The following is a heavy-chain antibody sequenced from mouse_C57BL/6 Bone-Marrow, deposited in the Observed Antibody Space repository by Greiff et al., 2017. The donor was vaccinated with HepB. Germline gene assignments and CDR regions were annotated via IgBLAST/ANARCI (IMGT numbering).Heavy chain of an antibody. V-gene: IGHV1-64*01. CDR1: GYTFTSYW. J-gene: IGHJ2*01. Sequence: VQLQESGAELVKPGASVKLSCKASGYTFTSYWMHRVKQRPGQGLEWIGMIHPNSGSTNYNEKFKSKATLTVDKSSSTAYMQLSSLTSEDSAVYYCGGSAQQDYWGQGTTLTVSS. CDR3: GGSAQQDY. CDR2: IHPNSGST.